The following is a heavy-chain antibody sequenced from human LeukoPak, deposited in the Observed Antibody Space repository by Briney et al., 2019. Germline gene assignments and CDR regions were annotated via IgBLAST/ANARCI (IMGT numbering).Heavy chain of an antibody. CDR2: IYPGDSDT. J-gene: IGHJ4*02. Sequence: GESLKISCKGSGYGFTSYWIGWVRQMPGKGLEWMGIIYPGDSDTRYSPSFQGQVTISADKSISTAYLQWSSLKASDTAMYYCARSGYYYDSSGYYPSLFDYWGQGTLVTVSS. CDR1: GYGFTSYW. D-gene: IGHD3-22*01. V-gene: IGHV5-51*03. CDR3: ARSGYYYDSSGYYPSLFDY.